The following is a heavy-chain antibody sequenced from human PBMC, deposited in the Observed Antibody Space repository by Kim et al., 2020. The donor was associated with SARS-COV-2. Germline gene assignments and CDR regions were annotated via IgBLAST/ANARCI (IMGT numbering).Heavy chain of an antibody. CDR3: ARDRVMYYDILTGDNYYYRMDA. D-gene: IGHD3-9*01. J-gene: IGHJ6*04. CDR1: GFTFSSYW. Sequence: GRSLRLSCAASGFTFSSYWMHWVRQAPGKGLVWVSRINSDGSSTSYADSVKGRFTISRDNAKNTLYLQMNSLRAEDTAVYYCARDRVMYYDILTGDNYYYRMDAWGEGNTVTVSS. V-gene: IGHV3-74*01. CDR2: INSDGSST.